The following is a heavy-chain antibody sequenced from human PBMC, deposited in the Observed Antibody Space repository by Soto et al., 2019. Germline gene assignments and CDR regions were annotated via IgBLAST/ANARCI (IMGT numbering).Heavy chain of an antibody. J-gene: IGHJ4*02. V-gene: IGHV3-7*01. D-gene: IGHD6-13*01. CDR3: ARDREAAAAGLDLFDY. CDR2: IKQDGSEK. Sequence: GGSLRLSCAASGFTFSSYWMSWVRQAPGKGLEWVANIKQDGSEKYYVDSVKGRFTISRDNAKNSLYLQMNSLRAEDTAVYYCARDREAAAAGLDLFDYWGQGTLVTVSS. CDR1: GFTFSSYW.